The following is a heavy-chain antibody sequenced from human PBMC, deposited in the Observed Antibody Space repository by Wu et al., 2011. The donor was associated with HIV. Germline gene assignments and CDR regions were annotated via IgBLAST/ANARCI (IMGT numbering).Heavy chain of an antibody. CDR2: MNPNSGNT. CDR3: ARDRWLQPYYYYMDV. J-gene: IGHJ6*03. CDR1: GYSFTSYD. V-gene: IGHV1-8*01. D-gene: IGHD5-24*01. Sequence: QVQLVQSGAEVKKPGASVKVSCKASGYSFTSYDINWVRQATGQGLEWMGWMNPNSGNTGYAQKFQGRVTMTRNTSISTAYMELRSLRSDDTAVYYCARDRWLQPYYYYMDVVGKGTTVTVSS.